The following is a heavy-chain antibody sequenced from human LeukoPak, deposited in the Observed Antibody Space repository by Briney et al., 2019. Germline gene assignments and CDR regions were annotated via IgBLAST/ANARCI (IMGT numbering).Heavy chain of an antibody. CDR3: AREIPGDIVLINPPGVFDY. J-gene: IGHJ4*02. V-gene: IGHV3-30-3*01. Sequence: PGGSLRLSCAASGFTFSSYAMHWVRQAPGKGLEWVAVISYDGSNKYYADSVKGRFTISRDNSKNTLYLQMNSLRAEDTAVYYCAREIPGDIVLINPPGVFDYWGQGTLVTVSS. CDR2: ISYDGSNK. D-gene: IGHD2-8*01. CDR1: GFTFSSYA.